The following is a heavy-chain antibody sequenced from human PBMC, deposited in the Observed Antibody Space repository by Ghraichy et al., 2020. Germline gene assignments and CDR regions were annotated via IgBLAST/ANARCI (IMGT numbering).Heavy chain of an antibody. V-gene: IGHV3-11*01. CDR3: ARDPVGYCSSTSCYEVYYYGMDV. CDR2: ISSSGSTI. J-gene: IGHJ6*02. Sequence: GGSLRLSCAASGFTFSDYYMSWIRQAPGKGLEWVSYISSSGSTIYYADSVKGRFTISRDNAKNSLYLQMNSLRAEDTAVYYCARDPVGYCSSTSCYEVYYYGMDVWGQGTTVTVSS. D-gene: IGHD2-2*01. CDR1: GFTFSDYY.